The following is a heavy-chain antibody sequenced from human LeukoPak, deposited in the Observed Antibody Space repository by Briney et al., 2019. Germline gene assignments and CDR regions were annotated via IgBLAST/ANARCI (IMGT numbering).Heavy chain of an antibody. CDR2: INTHSGGT. CDR3: ARTRIPAPVDY. J-gene: IGHJ4*02. V-gene: IGHV1-2*02. CDR1: GYTFTDYY. D-gene: IGHD6-6*01. Sequence: ASVKVSCKASGYTFTDYYMHWVRQAPGQGLEWMGWINTHSGGTSYAQKFQGRVTMTRDTSISTGYMELNRLRSDDTAVYYCARTRIPAPVDYWGQGTLVTVSS.